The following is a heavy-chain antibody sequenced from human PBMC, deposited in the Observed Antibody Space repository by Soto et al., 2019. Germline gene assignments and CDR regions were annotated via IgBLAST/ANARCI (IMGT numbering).Heavy chain of an antibody. Sequence: QVHLVQSGAEVKKPGSSVKVSCKASGGTFSNHAINWVGQATGQGLEWMGGIIPIFSTTNYAQKFQGRVTFTADXSXIXXYMELSSLKHDDTAVYYCAREVAADGTFREDVFDIWGQGTLVTVSS. J-gene: IGHJ3*02. D-gene: IGHD6-13*01. CDR1: GGTFSNHA. CDR3: AREVAADGTFREDVFDI. CDR2: IIPIFSTT. V-gene: IGHV1-69*12.